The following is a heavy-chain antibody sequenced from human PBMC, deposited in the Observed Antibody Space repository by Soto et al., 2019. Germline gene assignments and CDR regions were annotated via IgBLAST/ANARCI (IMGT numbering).Heavy chain of an antibody. CDR1: GYTFTSYY. V-gene: IGHV1-46*03. Sequence: GASVKVSCKASGYTFTSYYMHWVRQAPGQGLEWMGIINPSGGSTSYAQKFQGRVTMTRDTSTSTVYMELSSLRSEDTAVYYCARDNSDPFDYYYGMDVWGQGTTVTVSS. J-gene: IGHJ6*02. CDR3: ARDNSDPFDYYYGMDV. CDR2: INPSGGST. D-gene: IGHD5-18*01.